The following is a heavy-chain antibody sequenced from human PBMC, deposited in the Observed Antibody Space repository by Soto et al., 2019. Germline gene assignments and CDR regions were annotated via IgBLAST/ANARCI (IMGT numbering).Heavy chain of an antibody. CDR2: ISGSGGST. CDR1: GFTFSSYV. D-gene: IGHD2-8*01. V-gene: IGHV3-23*01. CDR3: AKEVYCTNGVCYFYYYYGMDV. Sequence: GGSLRLSCASSGFTFSSYVMSWVRQAPGKGLEWVSAISGSGGSTYYADSVKGRFTISRDNSKNTLYLQMNSLRAEDTAVYYCAKEVYCTNGVCYFYYYYGMDVWGQGTTVTVSS. J-gene: IGHJ6*02.